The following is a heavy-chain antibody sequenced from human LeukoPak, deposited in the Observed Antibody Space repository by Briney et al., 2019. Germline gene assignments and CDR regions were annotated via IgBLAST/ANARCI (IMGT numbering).Heavy chain of an antibody. CDR1: GYTFTSCA. V-gene: IGHV1-18*01. Sequence: ASVKVSCKASGYTFTSCAMNWVRQAPGQGLEWMGWISAYNGNTNYAQKLQGRVTMTTDTSTGTAYMELRSLTSDDTALYYCARDRIAKLGGSYRYNCFDPWGQGTLVTVSS. CDR3: ARDRIAKLGGSYRYNCFDP. D-gene: IGHD1-26*01. J-gene: IGHJ5*02. CDR2: ISAYNGNT.